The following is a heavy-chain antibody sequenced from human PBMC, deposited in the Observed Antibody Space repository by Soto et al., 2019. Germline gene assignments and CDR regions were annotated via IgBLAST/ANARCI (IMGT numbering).Heavy chain of an antibody. CDR2: TYGGGTT. Sequence: EVQLVESGGGLIQPGGSLTLSCAASGFNITENYMSWVRQAPGKGLEWVSVTYGGGTTYYPDSVKGRFTISRDSFKNTLSLHMNSVRAEDTAVYYCAKGPEWEQLPIWFDPWGQGTLVTVSS. V-gene: IGHV3-53*01. CDR3: AKGPEWEQLPIWFDP. D-gene: IGHD1-26*01. J-gene: IGHJ5*02. CDR1: GFNITENY.